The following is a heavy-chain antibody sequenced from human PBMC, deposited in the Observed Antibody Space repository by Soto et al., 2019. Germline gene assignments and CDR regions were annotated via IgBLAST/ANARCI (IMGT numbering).Heavy chain of an antibody. D-gene: IGHD6-19*01. CDR1: GFSLSTSGVG. CDR2: IYWNDDK. V-gene: IGHV2-5*01. CDR3: AHRVAGLFDLSFDY. Sequence: GSGPTLVNPTQTLTLTCTFSGFSLSTSGVGVGWIRQPPGKALEWLAFIYWNDDKRYSPSLKSRLTITKDTSKNQVVLTMTNMDPVDTATYYCAHRVAGLFDLSFDYWGQGTLVTVSS. J-gene: IGHJ4*02.